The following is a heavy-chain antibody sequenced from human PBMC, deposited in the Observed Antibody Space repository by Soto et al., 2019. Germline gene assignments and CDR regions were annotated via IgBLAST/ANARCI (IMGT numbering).Heavy chain of an antibody. D-gene: IGHD4-17*01. CDR3: ARAGTTVTTAWYLDL. V-gene: IGHV3-30-3*01. Sequence: QVQLVESGGGVVQPGKSLRLSCAASGFTFSSYAIHWVRQAPGKGLEWVTVISYDGSHKYYADSVKDRFTISRDNSKNTLYVQMSSLRAEDTAVYYGARAGTTVTTAWYLDLWGRGTQVTVSS. CDR2: ISYDGSHK. J-gene: IGHJ2*01. CDR1: GFTFSSYA.